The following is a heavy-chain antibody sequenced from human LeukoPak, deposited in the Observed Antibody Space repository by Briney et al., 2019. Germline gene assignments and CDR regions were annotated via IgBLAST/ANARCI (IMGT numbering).Heavy chain of an antibody. CDR2: IYYSGST. Sequence: SETLSLTCTVSGGSISTYYGNWIRQAPGKGLEWIGYIYYSGSTNYNPSLKSRVTISVDTSKNQFSLKLNSVTAADTAVYYCARGLRWNDYWGQGTLVTVSS. CDR1: GGSISTYY. J-gene: IGHJ4*02. V-gene: IGHV4-59*01. D-gene: IGHD4-23*01. CDR3: ARGLRWNDY.